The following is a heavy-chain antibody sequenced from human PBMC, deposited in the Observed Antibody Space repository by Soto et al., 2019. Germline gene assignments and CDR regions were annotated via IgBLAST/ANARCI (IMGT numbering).Heavy chain of an antibody. J-gene: IGHJ4*02. D-gene: IGHD6-13*01. V-gene: IGHV4-59*01. CDR2: IYYSGST. CDR1: GGSISSYY. Sequence: SETLSLTCTVSGGSISSYYWSWIRQPPGKGLEWIGYIYYSGSTNYNPSLKSRVTISVDTSKNQFSLKLSSVTAVDTAVYYCARVAAAGLDYWGQGTLVTVSS. CDR3: ARVAAAGLDY.